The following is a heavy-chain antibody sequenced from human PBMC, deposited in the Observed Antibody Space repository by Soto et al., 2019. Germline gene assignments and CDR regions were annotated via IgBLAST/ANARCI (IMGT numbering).Heavy chain of an antibody. V-gene: IGHV1-18*01. D-gene: IGHD5-12*01. CDR1: GYTFTSYG. CDR3: ARDTSYGGYQEGSFDY. CDR2: ISAYNGNT. Sequence: ASVKVSCKASGYTFTSYGISWVRQAPGQGLERMGWISAYNGNTNYAQKLQGRVTMTTDTSTSTVYMELRSLRSDDTAVYYCARDTSYGGYQEGSFDYWGQGALVTVSS. J-gene: IGHJ4*02.